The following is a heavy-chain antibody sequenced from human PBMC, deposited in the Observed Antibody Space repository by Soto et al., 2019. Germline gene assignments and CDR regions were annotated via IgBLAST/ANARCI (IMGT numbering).Heavy chain of an antibody. CDR2: ISAYNGNT. V-gene: IGHV1-18*01. D-gene: IGHD3-10*01. J-gene: IGHJ4*02. Sequence: QVQLVQSGAEVKKPGASVKVSCKASGYPFTSYGISWVRQAPGQGLEWMGWISAYNGNTNYAQKLKGRVTMTTNTPTSTAYKELRSLRSDDTAMYYCARERFGCVDYWGQGTLVTVSS. CDR1: GYPFTSYG. CDR3: ARERFGCVDY.